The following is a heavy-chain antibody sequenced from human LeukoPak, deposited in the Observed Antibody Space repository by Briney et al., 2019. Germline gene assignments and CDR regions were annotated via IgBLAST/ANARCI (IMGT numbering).Heavy chain of an antibody. CDR1: GFTFGDYA. CDR2: ISGSGGST. V-gene: IGHV3-23*01. J-gene: IGHJ4*02. Sequence: PGGSLRLSCTASGFTFGDYAMSWVRQAPGKGLEWVSAISGSGGSTYYADSVKGRFTISRDNSKNTLYLQMNSLRAEDTAVYYCAKPNIVVVVAATPEPFDYWGQGTLVTVSS. D-gene: IGHD2-15*01. CDR3: AKPNIVVVVAATPEPFDY.